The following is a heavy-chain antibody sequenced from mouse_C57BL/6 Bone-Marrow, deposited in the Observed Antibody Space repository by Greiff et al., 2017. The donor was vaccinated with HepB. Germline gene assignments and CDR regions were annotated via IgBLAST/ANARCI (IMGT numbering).Heavy chain of an antibody. CDR1: GYSITSGYD. Sequence: VQLQESGPGMVKPSQSLSLTCTVTGYSITSGYDWHWIRHFPGNKLEWMGYISYSGSTNYNPSLKSRISITHDTSKNHFFLKLNSVTTEDTATYYCARGYYPYYAMDYWGQGTSVTVSS. V-gene: IGHV3-1*01. D-gene: IGHD2-3*01. CDR3: ARGYYPYYAMDY. J-gene: IGHJ4*01. CDR2: ISYSGST.